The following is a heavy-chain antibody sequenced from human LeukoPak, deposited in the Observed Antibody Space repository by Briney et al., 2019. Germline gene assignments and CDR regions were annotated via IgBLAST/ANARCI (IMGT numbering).Heavy chain of an antibody. D-gene: IGHD3-10*01. CDR1: GYTFTSYA. Sequence: ASVKVSCKASGYTFTSYAMHWVRQAPGQRREWMGWINAGNGNTKYSQKFQGRVTITRDTSASTAYMELSSLRSEDTAVYYCARGAGLRMVRGVAPFDYWGQGTLVTVSS. V-gene: IGHV1-3*01. CDR2: INAGNGNT. J-gene: IGHJ4*02. CDR3: ARGAGLRMVRGVAPFDY.